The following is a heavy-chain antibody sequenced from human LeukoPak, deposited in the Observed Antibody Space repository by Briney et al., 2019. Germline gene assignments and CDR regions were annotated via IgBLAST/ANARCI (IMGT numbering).Heavy chain of an antibody. CDR2: IIPIFGTA. Sequence: GASVKVSCKASGGTFSSYAISWVRQAPGQGLEWMGGIIPIFGTANYAQKFQGRVTITTDESTSTAYMELSSLRSEDTAVYYCARGTIMGPLSYYFDYWGQGTLVTVSS. V-gene: IGHV1-69*05. CDR3: ARGTIMGPLSYYFDY. J-gene: IGHJ4*02. CDR1: GGTFSSYA. D-gene: IGHD2-8*01.